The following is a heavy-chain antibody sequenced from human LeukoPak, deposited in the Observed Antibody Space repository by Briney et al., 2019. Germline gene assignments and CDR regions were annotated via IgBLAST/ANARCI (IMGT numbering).Heavy chain of an antibody. CDR2: INPDGSEQ. CDR3: GREQNGYDWE. CDR1: GFTFNTHW. V-gene: IGHV3-7*01. D-gene: IGHD5-12*01. Sequence: GGSLRLSCAASGFTFNTHWMSWVRQAPGKRLEWVTNINPDGSEQHYVDSVEGRFTISRDNAKNSLFLEMNSLRAGDTAVYYCGREQNGYDWEWGQGTLVTVSS. J-gene: IGHJ4*02.